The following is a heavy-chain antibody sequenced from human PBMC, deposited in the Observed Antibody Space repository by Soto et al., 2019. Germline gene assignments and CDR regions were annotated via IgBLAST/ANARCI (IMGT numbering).Heavy chain of an antibody. J-gene: IGHJ2*01. CDR1: GFTFTSYT. V-gene: IGHV1-3*01. Sequence: QVQLVQSGAEVKKPGASVKISCETSGFTFTSYTFHWVRQAPGQRLEWVGWINSGNGKTEYSQNLHDRVTLTRDTSANTVFLELRTLTSDDTATYYCARDRYTANWYFDLWGRGTLVIVSS. CDR3: ARDRYTANWYFDL. CDR2: INSGNGKT. D-gene: IGHD2-2*02.